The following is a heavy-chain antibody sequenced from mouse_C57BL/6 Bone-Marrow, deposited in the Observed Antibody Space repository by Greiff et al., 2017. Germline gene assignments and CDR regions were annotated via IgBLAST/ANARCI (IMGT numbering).Heavy chain of an antibody. CDR1: GYAFTNYL. D-gene: IGHD1-1*01. CDR2: INPGSGGT. J-gene: IGHJ4*01. Sequence: VQLQESGAELVRPGTSVKVSCKASGYAFTNYLIEWVKQRPGQGLEWIGVINPGSGGTNYNEKFKGKATLTADKSSSTAYMQLSSLTSEDSAVYFCARDEVLLLRLYAMDYWGQGTSVTVSS. V-gene: IGHV1-54*01. CDR3: ARDEVLLLRLYAMDY.